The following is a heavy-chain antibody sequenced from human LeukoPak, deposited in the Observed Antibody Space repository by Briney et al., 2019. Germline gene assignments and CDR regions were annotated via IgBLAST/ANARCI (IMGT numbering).Heavy chain of an antibody. V-gene: IGHV3-11*01. CDR3: ARDVYGDYGYNWFDP. D-gene: IGHD4-17*01. CDR2: ISSSGSII. Sequence: TGGSLRLSCAASGFTFSDYYMSWIRQAPGKGLEWVSYISSSGSIIYYADSVKGRFTISRDNAKNSLYLQMNSLRVEDTAVYYCARDVYGDYGYNWFDPWGQGTLVTVSS. J-gene: IGHJ5*02. CDR1: GFTFSDYY.